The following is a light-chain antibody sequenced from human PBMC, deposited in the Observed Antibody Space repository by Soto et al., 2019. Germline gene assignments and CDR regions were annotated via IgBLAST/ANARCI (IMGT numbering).Light chain of an antibody. CDR3: QSADSSGTYRV. CDR2: KDS. CDR1: ALPKQY. J-gene: IGLJ2*01. Sequence: SYELTQPPSVSVSPGQTARITCSGDALPKQYAYWYQQKPGQPPVLVIYKDSERPSGIPERFSGSSSGTTVTLTISGVQAEDEADYYCQSADSSGTYRVFGGGTQLTVL. V-gene: IGLV3-25*02.